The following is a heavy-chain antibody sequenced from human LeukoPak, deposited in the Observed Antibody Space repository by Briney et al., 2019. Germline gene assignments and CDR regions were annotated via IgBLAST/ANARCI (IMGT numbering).Heavy chain of an antibody. Sequence: SETLSLTCTVSGGSISSYYWSWIRQPPGKGLEWIGYIYYSGSTNYNPSLKSRVTISVDTSRNQFSLKLSSVTAADTAVYYCARGVLRFLHFDYWGQGTLVTVSS. CDR1: GGSISSYY. D-gene: IGHD3-3*01. J-gene: IGHJ4*02. CDR2: IYYSGST. V-gene: IGHV4-59*01. CDR3: ARGVLRFLHFDY.